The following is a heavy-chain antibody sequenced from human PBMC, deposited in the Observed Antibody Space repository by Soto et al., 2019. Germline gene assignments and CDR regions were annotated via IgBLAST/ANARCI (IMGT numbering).Heavy chain of an antibody. CDR1: AGSISGYY. V-gene: IGHV4-59*08. CDR3: ARHDLRGGAYDS. Sequence: QVQLQESGPGLVKPSETLSLTCSVSAGSISGYYWSWIRQPPGKGLEWIGYTRYSESTSYNPSLMSPLILSVDTSNNQFSLKLSSVTAADTAVYYCARHDLRGGAYDSWGQGTLVTASS. CDR2: TRYSEST. D-gene: IGHD3-10*01. J-gene: IGHJ4*02.